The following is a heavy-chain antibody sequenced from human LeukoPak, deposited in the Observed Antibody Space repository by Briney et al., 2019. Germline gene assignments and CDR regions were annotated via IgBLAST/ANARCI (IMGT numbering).Heavy chain of an antibody. D-gene: IGHD3-22*01. CDR3: VDGSGVFDY. J-gene: IGHJ4*02. CDR1: GFSFSSYG. Sequence: GGSLRLSCAASGFSFSSYGMHWVRQAPGKGLEWVAVIWYDGSNKYYADSVKGRFTISRVNSKNTLYLQMNSLRAEDTAVYYCVDGSGVFDYWGQGTLVTVSS. CDR2: IWYDGSNK. V-gene: IGHV3-33*08.